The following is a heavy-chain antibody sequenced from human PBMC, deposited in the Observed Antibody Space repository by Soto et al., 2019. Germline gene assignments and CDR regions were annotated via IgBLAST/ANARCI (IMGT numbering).Heavy chain of an antibody. D-gene: IGHD3-16*02. Sequence: PGGSLRLSCAASGFTFSSYALSWVRQGPGKGLEWGSGISGSGDSKHYSDSLKGRFTISRDNSKNTLFLQMNSLRAEDTAVYYCARIPFDHVWGTDRYSPNFDYWGQGTQVTVSS. V-gene: IGHV3-23*01. CDR3: ARIPFDHVWGTDRYSPNFDY. CDR1: GFTFSSYA. CDR2: ISGSGDSK. J-gene: IGHJ4*02.